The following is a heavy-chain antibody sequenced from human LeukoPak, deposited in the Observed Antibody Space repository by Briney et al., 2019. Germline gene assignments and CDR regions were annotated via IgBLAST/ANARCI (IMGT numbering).Heavy chain of an antibody. Sequence: PGGSLRLSCAASGFTFSDYYMSWIRQAPGKGLQWGSYISSSGSTIYYADSVKGRFTISRDNAKNSLYLQMNSLRAEDTAVYYCARVQQWLVRAFPDYWGQGTLVTVSS. CDR1: GFTFSDYY. CDR2: ISSSGSTI. J-gene: IGHJ4*02. D-gene: IGHD6-19*01. CDR3: ARVQQWLVRAFPDY. V-gene: IGHV3-11*01.